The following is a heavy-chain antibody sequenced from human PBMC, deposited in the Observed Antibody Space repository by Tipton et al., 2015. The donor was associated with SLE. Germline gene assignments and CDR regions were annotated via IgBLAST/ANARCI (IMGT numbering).Heavy chain of an antibody. Sequence: GLVKPSETLSLTCAVYGGSFSGYYWSWIRQPPGKGLEWIGEINHSGSTNYNPSLKSRVTISVDTSKNQFSLKLSSVTAADTAVYYCARSRYDSSGYYQPRAAAFDIWGQGTMVTVSS. CDR2: INHSGST. CDR1: GGSFSGYY. CDR3: ARSRYDSSGYYQPRAAAFDI. D-gene: IGHD3-22*01. V-gene: IGHV4-34*01. J-gene: IGHJ3*02.